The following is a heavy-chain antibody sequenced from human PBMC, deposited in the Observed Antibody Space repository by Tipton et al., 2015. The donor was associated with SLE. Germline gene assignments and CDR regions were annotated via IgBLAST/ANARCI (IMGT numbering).Heavy chain of an antibody. CDR2: IFYSGST. CDR1: GDSISSYY. CDR3: VRLRSKVLIDY. D-gene: IGHD2-8*01. J-gene: IGHJ4*02. Sequence: GLVKPSETLALTCTVSGDSISSYYWNWIRQPPGKGLEWIGYIFYSGSTNYNPSLRSRVTISVDTSKNQFSLEVRSVTAADTAVYYCVRLRSKVLIDYWGQGTLVTVSS. V-gene: IGHV4-59*12.